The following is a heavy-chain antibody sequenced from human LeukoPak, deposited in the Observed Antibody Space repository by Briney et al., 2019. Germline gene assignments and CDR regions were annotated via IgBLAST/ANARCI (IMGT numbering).Heavy chain of an antibody. CDR1: GGSFSGYY. Sequence: SETLSLTCAVYGGSFSGYYWSWIRQPPGKGLEWIGEINHSGSTNYNPSLKSRVTISVDTSKNQFSLKLSSVTAADTAVYYCARGACSRPSCYTFRFDYWGQGTLVTVSS. J-gene: IGHJ4*02. CDR3: ARGACSRPSCYTFRFDY. CDR2: INHSGST. D-gene: IGHD2-2*02. V-gene: IGHV4-34*01.